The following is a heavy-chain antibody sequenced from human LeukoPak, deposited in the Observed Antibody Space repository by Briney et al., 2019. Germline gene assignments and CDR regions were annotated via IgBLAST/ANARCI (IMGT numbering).Heavy chain of an antibody. V-gene: IGHV1-18*01. J-gene: IGHJ4*02. CDR2: ISAYNGNT. Sequence: ASMKVSCKASGYTFTSYGISWVRRSPGQGLEWMGWISAYNGNTNYAQKLQGRVTMTTDTSTSTAYMELRSLRSDDTAVYYCARGILGQWRKHFDYWGQGTLVTVSS. D-gene: IGHD6-19*01. CDR1: GYTFTSYG. CDR3: ARGILGQWRKHFDY.